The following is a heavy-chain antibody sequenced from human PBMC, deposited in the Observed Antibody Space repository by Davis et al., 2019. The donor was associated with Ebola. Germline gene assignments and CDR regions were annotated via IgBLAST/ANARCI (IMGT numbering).Heavy chain of an antibody. CDR2: ISGSGGST. D-gene: IGHD2-15*01. CDR3: TKETSEEALYCSGGSCYFFFERYFDY. J-gene: IGHJ4*02. Sequence: GGSLRLSCTDSVITFSSYAMTWVRQAPGKGLEWVSAISGSGGSTYYADSVKGRFTISRDNSKKTLYLQMNSLRAEDTAVYYCTKETSEEALYCSGGSCYFFFERYFDYWGQGTLVTVSS. V-gene: IGHV3-23*01. CDR1: VITFSSYA.